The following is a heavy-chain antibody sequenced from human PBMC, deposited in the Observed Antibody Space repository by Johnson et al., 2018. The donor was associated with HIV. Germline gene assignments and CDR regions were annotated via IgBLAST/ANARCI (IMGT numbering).Heavy chain of an antibody. CDR3: TTDQVGRSYGGKHHI. CDR2: IKSKTDGGTT. J-gene: IGHJ3*02. V-gene: IGHV3-15*01. Sequence: VQLVESGGGLVKPGGSLRLYCAASGFTFSNAWMSWVRQAPGKGLEWVGRIKSKTDGGTTDYAAPVKGRFTISRDDSKNTLYLQMNSLKTEDTAVYYCTTDQVGRSYGGKHHIWGQGTMVTVSS. CDR1: GFTFSNAW. D-gene: IGHD3-10*01.